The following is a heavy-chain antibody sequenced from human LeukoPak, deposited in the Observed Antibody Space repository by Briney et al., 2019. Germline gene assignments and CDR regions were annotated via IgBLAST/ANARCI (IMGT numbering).Heavy chain of an antibody. V-gene: IGHV1-2*02. J-gene: IGHJ4*02. CDR2: INPNSGGT. D-gene: IGHD6-13*01. Sequence: ASVRVSCKASGYTFRDYYMHWLRQAPGHGPEWMGWINPNSGGTMFAPKFQGRVAMTRDTSINTAYMELSRLTSDDTAVYYCARDLGSGIAEPFDHWGQGTLVTVSS. CDR1: GYTFRDYY. CDR3: ARDLGSGIAEPFDH.